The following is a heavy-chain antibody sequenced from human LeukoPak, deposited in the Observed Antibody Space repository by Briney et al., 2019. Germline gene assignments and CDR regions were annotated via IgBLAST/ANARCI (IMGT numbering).Heavy chain of an antibody. CDR2: ISYDGSNK. V-gene: IGHV3-30*04. J-gene: IGHJ4*02. D-gene: IGHD6-13*01. CDR1: GFTFSSYA. Sequence: GGSLRLSCAASGFTFSSYAMHWVRQAPGKGLEWVAVISYDGSNKYYADSVKGRFTISRDNSKNTLYLQMNSLRAEDTAVYYCARDLMGIAYRGAFYYWGQGTLVTVSS. CDR3: ARDLMGIAYRGAFYY.